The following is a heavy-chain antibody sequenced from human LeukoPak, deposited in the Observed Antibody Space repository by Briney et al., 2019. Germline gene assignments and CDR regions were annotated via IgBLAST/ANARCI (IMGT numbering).Heavy chain of an antibody. V-gene: IGHV4-34*01. Sequence: PSETLSLTCAVYNGSFSGYYWSWIRQPPGKGLEWIGEINHSGTTNYNPSLKSRVTISVDTSKNQFSLKLSSVTAADTAVYYCARYGGQQLVNYYYYYMDVWGKGTTVTISS. CDR3: ARYGGQQLVNYYYYYMDV. D-gene: IGHD6-13*01. J-gene: IGHJ6*03. CDR2: INHSGTT. CDR1: NGSFSGYY.